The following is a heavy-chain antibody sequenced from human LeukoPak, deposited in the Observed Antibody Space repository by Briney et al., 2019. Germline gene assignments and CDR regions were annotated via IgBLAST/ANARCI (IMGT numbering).Heavy chain of an antibody. CDR3: ARDRGYYYDSSGYHPFDP. V-gene: IGHV1-18*01. CDR1: GYTFTSYG. D-gene: IGHD3-22*01. CDR2: ISAYNGNT. J-gene: IGHJ5*02. Sequence: GASVKVSFKASGYTFTSYGISWVRQAPGQGLEWMGWISAYNGNTNYAQKLQGRVTMTTDTSTSTAYMELRSLRSDDTAVYYCARDRGYYYDSSGYHPFDPWGQGTLVTVSS.